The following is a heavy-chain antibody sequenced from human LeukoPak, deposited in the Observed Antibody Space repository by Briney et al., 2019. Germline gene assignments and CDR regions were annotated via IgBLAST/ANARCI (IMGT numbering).Heavy chain of an antibody. CDR2: ISGSGSTT. J-gene: IGHJ6*02. D-gene: IGHD4-11*01. CDR1: GFTFSSYI. Sequence: GGSLRLSCAASGFTFSSYIVTWVRQAPGKGLEWVSSISGSGSTTYFADSVKGRFTISRDNSKNTLYLQMSSLRAEDTAIYYCAKDTTVSGSYYGMDIWGQGTTVTVSS. CDR3: AKDTTVSGSYYGMDI. V-gene: IGHV3-23*01.